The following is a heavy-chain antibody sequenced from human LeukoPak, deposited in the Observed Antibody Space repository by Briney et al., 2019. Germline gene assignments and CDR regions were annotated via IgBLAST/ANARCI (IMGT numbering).Heavy chain of an antibody. CDR3: AELGITMIGGV. D-gene: IGHD3-10*02. J-gene: IGHJ6*04. Sequence: PGGSLRLSCAASGFTFSTYTMNWVRQAPGKGLEWVSSISSKSSYTYHADSVKGRFTISRDNAKNSLYLQMNSLRAEDTAVYYCAELGITMIGGVWGKGTTVTISS. V-gene: IGHV3-21*01. CDR1: GFTFSTYT. CDR2: ISSKSSYT.